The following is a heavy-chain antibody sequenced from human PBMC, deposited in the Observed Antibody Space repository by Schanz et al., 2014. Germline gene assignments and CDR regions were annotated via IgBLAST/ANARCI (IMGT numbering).Heavy chain of an antibody. D-gene: IGHD3-10*01. CDR3: AKGRFGELSAFDI. CDR2: ISGSGGST. Sequence: EVQLLESGGGLVQPGGSLRLSCAASGFTFSSYAMTWVRQAPGMGLEWVSAISGSGGSTYYADSVKGRFTISRDNSKNTLYLQMNSLRAEDTAVYYCAKGRFGELSAFDIWGQGTMVTDSS. J-gene: IGHJ3*02. V-gene: IGHV3-23*01. CDR1: GFTFSSYA.